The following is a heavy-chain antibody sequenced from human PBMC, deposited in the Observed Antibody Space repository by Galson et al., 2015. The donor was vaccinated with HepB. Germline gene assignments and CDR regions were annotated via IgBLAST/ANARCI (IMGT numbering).Heavy chain of an antibody. J-gene: IGHJ3*02. Sequence: SLRLSCAASGFTFSNAWMNWVRQAPGKGLEWVGRIKSKTDGGTTDYAAPVKGRFTISRDDSKNTLYLQMNSLKTDDTAVYYCARGRSIAARARYDAFDIWGQGTMVTVSS. CDR3: ARGRSIAARARYDAFDI. CDR1: GFTFSNAW. D-gene: IGHD6-6*01. V-gene: IGHV3-15*07. CDR2: IKSKTDGGTT.